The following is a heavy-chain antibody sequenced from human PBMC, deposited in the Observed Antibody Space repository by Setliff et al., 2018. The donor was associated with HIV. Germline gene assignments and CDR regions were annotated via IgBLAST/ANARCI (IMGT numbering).Heavy chain of an antibody. D-gene: IGHD3-3*01. V-gene: IGHV3-7*05. CDR2: IDHFGSEE. Sequence: GGSLRLSCAASGFSFSRYWMSWVRQAPGKGLEWVASIDHFGSEESYVDSVKGRFTISRDNSKNTLSLQMNSLRAEDTAVYYCAKTREINNFWSGIDYWGQGTLVTVSS. CDR3: AKTREINNFWSGIDY. J-gene: IGHJ4*02. CDR1: GFSFSRYW.